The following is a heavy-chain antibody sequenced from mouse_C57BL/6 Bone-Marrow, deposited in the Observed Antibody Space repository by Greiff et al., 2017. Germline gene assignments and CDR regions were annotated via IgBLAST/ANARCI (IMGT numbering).Heavy chain of an antibody. V-gene: IGHV5-12*01. Sequence: EVKVVESGGGLVQPGGSLKLSCAASGFTFSDYYMYWVRQTPEKRLEWVANISNGGGSTYYPDTVKGRFTISRDNAKNTLYLQMSRLKSEDTAMYYCARPYSPYAMDYWGQGTSVTVSS. D-gene: IGHD2-12*01. CDR1: GFTFSDYY. CDR2: ISNGGGST. J-gene: IGHJ4*01. CDR3: ARPYSPYAMDY.